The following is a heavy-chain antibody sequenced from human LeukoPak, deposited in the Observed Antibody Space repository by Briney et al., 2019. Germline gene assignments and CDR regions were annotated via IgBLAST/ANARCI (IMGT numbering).Heavy chain of an antibody. Sequence: GASVKVSCKASGYTFTSYDINWVRQAPGQGLEWMGWINPNSGGTNYAQKFQGRVTMTRDTSISTAYMELSRLRSDDTAVYYCARTTELGYWGQGTLVTVSS. CDR1: GYTFTSYD. V-gene: IGHV1-2*02. J-gene: IGHJ4*02. CDR3: ARTTELGY. CDR2: INPNSGGT. D-gene: IGHD4-17*01.